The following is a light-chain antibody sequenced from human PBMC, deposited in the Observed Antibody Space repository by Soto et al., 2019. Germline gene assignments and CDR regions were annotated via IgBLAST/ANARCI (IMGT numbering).Light chain of an antibody. CDR1: QSVSSY. Sequence: EIVLTQSPATLSLSPGERATLSCRASQSVSSYLAWYQQKPGQAPRLLIYDASNRATGIPARFSGSGSGTDFTLTTSSLEPEDFAVYYCQQRSNWPPRTFGQGTKLEIK. J-gene: IGKJ2*02. V-gene: IGKV3-11*01. CDR2: DAS. CDR3: QQRSNWPPRT.